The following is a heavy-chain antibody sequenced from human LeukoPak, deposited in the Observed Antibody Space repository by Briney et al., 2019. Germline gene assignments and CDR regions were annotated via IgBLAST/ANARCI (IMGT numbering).Heavy chain of an antibody. CDR2: IYYSGST. D-gene: IGHD3-3*01. CDR3: ARGFQTYYDFWSGYSDAFDI. J-gene: IGHJ3*02. V-gene: IGHV4-59*01. CDR1: GGSISSYY. Sequence: PSETLSLTCTVSGGSISSYYWSWIRQPPGKGLEWIGYIYYSGSTNYNPSLKSRVTISVDTSKNQFSLKLSSVTAADTAVYYCARGFQTYYDFWSGYSDAFDIWGQGTMVTVSS.